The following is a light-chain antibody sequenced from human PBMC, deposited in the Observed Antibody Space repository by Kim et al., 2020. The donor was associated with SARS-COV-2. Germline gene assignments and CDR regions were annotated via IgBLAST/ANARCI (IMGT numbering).Light chain of an antibody. CDR3: QQSCSTPIT. J-gene: IGKJ5*01. CDR2: GAC. Sequence: ATGGERVTITCRASQSISNYLNWYQQKPKKARKLMIDGACSVKGGVQTRCSGGGSGTGFTLTISSLQPEDCATYYCQQSCSTPITFGQGTRLEIK. V-gene: IGKV1-39*01. CDR1: QSISNY.